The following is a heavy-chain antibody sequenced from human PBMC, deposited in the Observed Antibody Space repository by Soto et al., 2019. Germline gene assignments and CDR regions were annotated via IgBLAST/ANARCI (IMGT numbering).Heavy chain of an antibody. Sequence: SETLSLTCTVSGGSISSGDYYWSWIRQPPGKGLEWIGYIYYSGSTYYNPSLKSRVTISVDTSKNQFSLKLSSVTAADTAVYYWARGGAATVTTSSGVDPLGQGTLVTVSS. V-gene: IGHV4-30-4*01. CDR2: IYYSGST. CDR3: ARGGAATVTTSSGVDP. J-gene: IGHJ5*02. CDR1: GGSISSGDYY. D-gene: IGHD4-4*01.